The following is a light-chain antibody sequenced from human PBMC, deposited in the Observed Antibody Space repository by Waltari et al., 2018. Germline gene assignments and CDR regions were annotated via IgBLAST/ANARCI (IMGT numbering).Light chain of an antibody. Sequence: QSALTQPASVSGPPGQSIAISCPGSISDLGRYNLFPWYQHRPGTAPKLIIYEVNKRPSGVSLRFSGSKSGSTASLTISGLQAEDEGAYYCCSYTTTSTYVFGNGTKVAVL. J-gene: IGLJ1*01. CDR2: EVN. V-gene: IGLV2-14*01. CDR1: ISDLGRYNL. CDR3: CSYTTTSTYV.